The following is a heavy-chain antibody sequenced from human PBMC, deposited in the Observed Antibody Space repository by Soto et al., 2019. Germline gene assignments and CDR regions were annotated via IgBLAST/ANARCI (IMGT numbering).Heavy chain of an antibody. D-gene: IGHD1-26*01. CDR2: IRSKANSYAT. Sequence: GGSLRLSCAASGFTFSGSAMHWVRQASGKGLEWVGRIRSKANSYATAYAASVKGRFTISRDDSKNTAYLQMNSLKTEDTAVYYCTRRIVGATTAFDIWGQGTMVTVSS. CDR1: GFTFSGSA. CDR3: TRRIVGATTAFDI. V-gene: IGHV3-73*01. J-gene: IGHJ3*02.